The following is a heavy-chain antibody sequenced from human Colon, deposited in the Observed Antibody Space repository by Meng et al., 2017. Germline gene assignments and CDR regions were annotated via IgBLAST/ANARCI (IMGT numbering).Heavy chain of an antibody. J-gene: IGHJ4*02. CDR2: IYYSGTT. CDR3: ARQSPPYDGYTMGHRRDYFDS. D-gene: IGHD2-21*02. V-gene: IGHV4-59*01. Sequence: GSLRLSCTVSGSSISSYYWSWIRQPPGKGLGWIGYIYYSGTTNYNPSLKSRVTMSVDTSKNQFSLKLSSVTAADTAVYFCARQSPPYDGYTMGHRRDYFDSWGQGMLVTVSS. CDR1: GSSISSYY.